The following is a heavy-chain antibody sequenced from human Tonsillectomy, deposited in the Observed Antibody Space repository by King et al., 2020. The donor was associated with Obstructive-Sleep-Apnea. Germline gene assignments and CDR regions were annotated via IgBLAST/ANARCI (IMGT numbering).Heavy chain of an antibody. CDR1: GYTFTRYG. Sequence: QLVQSGAEVKKPGASVKVSCKTSGYTFTRYGINWVRQAPGQGPEWMGWISAYNGNTQYSQKIQGRVTMTTDTSTTPAYMEMRSLTSDDTAVYYLARGEPNSSTWYHAVSGPISFFDHWGQGTLVTVSA. CDR2: ISAYNGNT. J-gene: IGHJ4*02. V-gene: IGHV1-18*04. D-gene: IGHD6-13*01. CDR3: ARGEPNSSTWYHAVSGPISFFDH.